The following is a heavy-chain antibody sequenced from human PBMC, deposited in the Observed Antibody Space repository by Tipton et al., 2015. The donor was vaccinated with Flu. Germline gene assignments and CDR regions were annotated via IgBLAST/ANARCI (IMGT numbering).Heavy chain of an antibody. Sequence: TLSLTCTVSGDSMRSDYFWAWIRQAPGKGLEWIGNIHYSGSPHYNPSLKSRVIISGDTSKNQLSLKLSSVTAADTAVYYCARESLPDYYYYYGLDVWGQGTTVTVSS. V-gene: IGHV4-38-2*02. J-gene: IGHJ6*02. CDR1: GDSMRSDYF. CDR3: ARESLPDYYYYYGLDV. CDR2: IHYSGSP.